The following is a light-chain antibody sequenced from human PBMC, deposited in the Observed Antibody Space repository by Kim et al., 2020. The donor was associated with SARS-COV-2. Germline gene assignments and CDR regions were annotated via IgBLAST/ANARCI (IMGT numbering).Light chain of an antibody. CDR2: PAS. Sequence: DIQMTQSPSSLAASVGDRVTITCRASQGISSWLAWYQQKPGKAPKLLIFPASRLESGAQSRFSGRGSATDFTLTISSLQPELSATYYCQQANKFPLTFGGGTKVDIK. CDR3: QQANKFPLT. J-gene: IGKJ4*01. V-gene: IGKV1-12*01. CDR1: QGISSW.